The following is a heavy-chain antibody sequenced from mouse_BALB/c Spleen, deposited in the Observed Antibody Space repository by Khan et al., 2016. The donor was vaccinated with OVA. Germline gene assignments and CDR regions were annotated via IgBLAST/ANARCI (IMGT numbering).Heavy chain of an antibody. J-gene: IGHJ2*01. CDR3: ARGNNYGYYFDY. CDR1: GYSITSGYA. Sequence: EVQLQESGPGLVKPSQSLSLTCTVTGYSITSGYAWNWIRQFPGNKLEWMGYISYSGVTSYTPSLKSRISINRATSKNQFFLQLNSVTTEDTATYDCARGNNYGYYFDYWGQGTTLTVSS. V-gene: IGHV3-2*02. D-gene: IGHD1-1*01. CDR2: ISYSGVT.